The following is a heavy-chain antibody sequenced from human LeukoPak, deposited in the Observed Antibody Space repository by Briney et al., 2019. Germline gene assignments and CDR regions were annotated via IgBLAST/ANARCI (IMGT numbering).Heavy chain of an antibody. J-gene: IGHJ4*02. CDR3: ARGFDSKSTYFDY. D-gene: IGHD5-12*01. Sequence: SETLSLSCTVSGGYISNSYWNWIRQPPGKGLEWIGYIYYSGTATNYNPSLRSRVTISVDTSKSQFSLRLTSVTAADTAVYYCARGFDSKSTYFDYWGQGTLVTVSS. CDR1: GGYISNSY. CDR2: IYYSGTAT. V-gene: IGHV4-59*01.